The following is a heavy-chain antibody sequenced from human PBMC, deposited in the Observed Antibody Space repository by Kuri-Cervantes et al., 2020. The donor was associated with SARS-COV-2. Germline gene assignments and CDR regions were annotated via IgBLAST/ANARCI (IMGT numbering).Heavy chain of an antibody. J-gene: IGHJ4*02. CDR2: ITGSSSAM. CDR1: GFTFTDYY. CDR3: ARADFWSGLFDS. V-gene: IGHV3-11*04. D-gene: IGHD3-3*01. Sequence: GESLKISCAASGFTFTDYYMSWIRLTPGKGLEWVSYITGSSSAMYYAESVKGRFTISRDNAKNSLYLQMNSLRAEDTAVYYCARADFWSGLFDSWGQGTLVTVSS.